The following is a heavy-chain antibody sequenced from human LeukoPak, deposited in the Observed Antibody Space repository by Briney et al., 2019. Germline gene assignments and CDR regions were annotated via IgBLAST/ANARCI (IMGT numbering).Heavy chain of an antibody. CDR2: ISGIGGST. V-gene: IGHV3-23*01. CDR1: GFTFSSYA. J-gene: IGHJ3*02. CDR3: AKDPYYDYVWGSYRYWLRAFDI. Sequence: QAGGSLRLSCAASGFTFSSYAMSWARQAPGKGLEWVSAISGIGGSTYYADSVKGRFTISRDNSKNTLYLQMNSLRAEDTAVYSCAKDPYYDYVWGSYRYWLRAFDIWGQGTMVTVSS. D-gene: IGHD3-16*02.